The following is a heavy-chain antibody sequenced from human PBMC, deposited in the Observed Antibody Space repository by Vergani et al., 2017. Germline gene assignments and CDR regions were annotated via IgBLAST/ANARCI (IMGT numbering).Heavy chain of an antibody. D-gene: IGHD3-22*01. CDR1: GFTFSSYS. J-gene: IGHJ3*02. V-gene: IGHV3-21*01. Sequence: EVQLVESGGGLVKPGGSLRLSCAASGFTFSSYSMNWVRQAPGKGLEWVSPISSSSSYIYYADSVKGRFTISRDNAKNSLYLQMNSLRAEDTAVYYCARAPPYYYDRSGYFSDAFDIWGQGTMVTVSS. CDR2: ISSSSSYI. CDR3: ARAPPYYYDRSGYFSDAFDI.